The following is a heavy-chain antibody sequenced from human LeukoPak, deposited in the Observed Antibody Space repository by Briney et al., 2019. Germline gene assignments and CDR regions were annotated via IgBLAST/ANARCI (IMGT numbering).Heavy chain of an antibody. CDR3: ARVVAAAAGNYYYGMDV. D-gene: IGHD6-13*01. CDR2: INHSGST. J-gene: IGHJ6*02. CDR1: GGSISSYY. V-gene: IGHV4-34*01. Sequence: SETLSLTCSVSGGSISSYYWSWIRQPPGKGLEWIGEINHSGSTNYNPSLKSRVTISVDTSKNQFSLKLSSVTAADTAVYYCARVVAAAAGNYYYGMDVWGQGTTVTVSS.